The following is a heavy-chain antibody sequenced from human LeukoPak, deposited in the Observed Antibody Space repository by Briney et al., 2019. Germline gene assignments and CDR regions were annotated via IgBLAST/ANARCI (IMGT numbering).Heavy chain of an antibody. CDR3: ARQYCGSTSCYGPSDAFDI. J-gene: IGHJ3*02. Sequence: PGESLKISCKGSGYSFTNYWIGWVRQMPGKGLEWVGIIYPGDPDTRYSPSFQGQVTISADKSISTAYLQWSSLKASDIAMYYCARQYCGSTSCYGPSDAFDIWGQGTMVTVSS. CDR2: IYPGDPDT. V-gene: IGHV5-51*01. CDR1: GYSFTNYW. D-gene: IGHD2-2*01.